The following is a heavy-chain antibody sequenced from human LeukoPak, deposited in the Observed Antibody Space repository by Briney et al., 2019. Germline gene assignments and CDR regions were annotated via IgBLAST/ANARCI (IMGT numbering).Heavy chain of an antibody. J-gene: IGHJ5*02. CDR1: GFTFSSYA. V-gene: IGHV3-30*04. D-gene: IGHD6-13*01. CDR2: ISHDGSKT. Sequence: GRSLRLSCAASGFTFSSYALHWVRQAPGKGLDWVSVISHDGSKTYYADSVKGRFTISRDNSKNTLFLQMNSLRAEDTAVYYCARDHSSSWYSWFDPWGQGALVTVSS. CDR3: ARDHSSSWYSWFDP.